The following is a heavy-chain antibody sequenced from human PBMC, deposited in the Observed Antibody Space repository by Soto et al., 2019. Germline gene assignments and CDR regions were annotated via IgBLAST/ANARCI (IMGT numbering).Heavy chain of an antibody. Sequence: GASVKVSCKASGYTFTSYDINWVRQATGQGLEWMGWMNPNSGNTGYAQKFQGRVTMTRNTSISTAYMELSSLRSEDTAVYYCARAEYSSSHWTHNWFDHWGQGTLVTVSS. D-gene: IGHD6-6*01. CDR2: MNPNSGNT. J-gene: IGHJ5*02. V-gene: IGHV1-8*01. CDR3: ARAEYSSSHWTHNWFDH. CDR1: GYTFTSYD.